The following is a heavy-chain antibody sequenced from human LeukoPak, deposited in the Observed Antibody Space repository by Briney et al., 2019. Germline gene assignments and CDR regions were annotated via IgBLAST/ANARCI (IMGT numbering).Heavy chain of an antibody. CDR2: IDPSDSYT. J-gene: IGHJ5*02. V-gene: IGHV5-10-1*01. CDR3: ARTVGATVWFDP. D-gene: IGHD1-26*01. Sequence: GESLKISCKGSGYSFTSYWISWVRQMPGKGLEWMGRIDPSDSYTNYSPSFQGHVTISADKSISTAYLQWSSLEASDTAMYYCARTVGATVWFDPWGQGTLVTVSS. CDR1: GYSFTSYW.